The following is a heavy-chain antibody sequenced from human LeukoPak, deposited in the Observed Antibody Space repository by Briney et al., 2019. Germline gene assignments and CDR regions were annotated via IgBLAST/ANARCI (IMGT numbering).Heavy chain of an antibody. J-gene: IGHJ4*02. Sequence: SETLSLTCAVYGGSFIDYYWSWIRQPPGKGLEWLGEINHTGSTNYNPSLKSRVTISVDTSKNQFSLKLSSVTAADTAVYYCARGSVDTAMATDYWGQGTLVTVSS. CDR1: GGSFIDYY. CDR3: ARGSVDTAMATDY. V-gene: IGHV4-34*01. D-gene: IGHD5-18*01. CDR2: INHTGST.